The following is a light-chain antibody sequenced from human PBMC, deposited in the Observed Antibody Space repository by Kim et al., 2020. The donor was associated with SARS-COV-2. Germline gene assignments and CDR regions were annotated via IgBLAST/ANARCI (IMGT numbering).Light chain of an antibody. J-gene: IGLJ3*02. CDR3: SSWDRSLAAWV. CDR2: RSN. Sequence: QAGLTQPPSVSEDLGQTATLTCTGNSDNVGNEGASWLQQHQGHPPKLLSYRSNNRPSGISARFSASRSGIAASLTITGLQPEDEADYYCSSWDRSLAAWVSGGGTLLTAL. V-gene: IGLV10-54*04. CDR1: SDNVGNEG.